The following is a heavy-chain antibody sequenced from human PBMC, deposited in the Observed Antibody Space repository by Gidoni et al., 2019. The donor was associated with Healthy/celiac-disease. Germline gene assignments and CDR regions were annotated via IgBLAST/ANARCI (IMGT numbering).Heavy chain of an antibody. CDR2: IKSKTDGGTT. CDR3: TTEYDCWTSFDY. D-gene: IGHD3-3*01. V-gene: IGHV3-15*01. J-gene: IGHJ4*02. Sequence: EVQLVESGGGLVKPGGSLRLSCAASGFTFSNAWMSWVRQAPGKGREVVGRIKSKTDGGTTDDAAPVKGRFTISRDDSKNTLYLQMNSLKTEDTAVYYCTTEYDCWTSFDYWGQGTLVTVSS. CDR1: GFTFSNAW.